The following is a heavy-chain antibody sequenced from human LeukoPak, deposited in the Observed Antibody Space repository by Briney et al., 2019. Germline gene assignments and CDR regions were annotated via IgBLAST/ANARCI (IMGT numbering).Heavy chain of an antibody. D-gene: IGHD3-22*01. Sequence: ASVKVSCKASGYSFIDYYMHWVRQAPGQGLEWMGWINPKSGGTNYAQKFQGRVTMTRDTSISTSYMELSRLRSDDTAVYYCARDGPNYYDSSGYPDYWGQGTLVTVSS. CDR1: GYSFIDYY. CDR3: ARDGPNYYDSSGYPDY. CDR2: INPKSGGT. J-gene: IGHJ4*02. V-gene: IGHV1-2*02.